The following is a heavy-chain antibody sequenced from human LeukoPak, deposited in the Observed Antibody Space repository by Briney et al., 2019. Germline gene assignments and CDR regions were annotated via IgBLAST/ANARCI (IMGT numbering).Heavy chain of an antibody. CDR2: ISSSSSTI. V-gene: IGHV3-48*01. D-gene: IGHD1-26*01. CDR3: ARDGGGSFGY. Sequence: PGGSLRLSCAASGFTFSSYSMNWVRQAPGKGLEWISYISSSSSTIYYADSVKGRFTISRDNAKNSLFLQMNSLRAEDTAVYYCARDGGGSFGYWGQGTLVTVSS. J-gene: IGHJ4*02. CDR1: GFTFSSYS.